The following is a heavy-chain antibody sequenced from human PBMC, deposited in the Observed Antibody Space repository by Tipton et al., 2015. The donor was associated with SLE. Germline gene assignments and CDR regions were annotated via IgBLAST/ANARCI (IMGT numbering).Heavy chain of an antibody. J-gene: IGHJ3*02. CDR3: ARDPRGGDAFDI. V-gene: IGHV4-59*12. CDR1: DDSSTRYY. D-gene: IGHD3-10*01. Sequence: TLSLTCTVSDDSSTRYYWSWIRQPPGKGLEWIGYIYHRGTSNYKPSLESRVTISQDTSKNQFSLKLSSVTAADTAVYYCARDPRGGDAFDIWGQGTMVTVSS. CDR2: IYHRGTS.